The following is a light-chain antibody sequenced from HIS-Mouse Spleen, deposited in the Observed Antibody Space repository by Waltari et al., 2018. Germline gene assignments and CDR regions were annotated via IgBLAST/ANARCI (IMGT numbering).Light chain of an antibody. Sequence: AIRMTQSPSSLSASTGDRVTITCRASQGISSYLAWYQQKPGKAPKLLIYAASTLQSGVPSRFSGSGSGTDFTLTISSLQPEDVATYYCQKYNSAPRLTFGGGTKVEIK. V-gene: IGKV1-8*01. CDR2: AAS. CDR1: QGISSY. CDR3: QKYNSAPRLT. J-gene: IGKJ4*01.